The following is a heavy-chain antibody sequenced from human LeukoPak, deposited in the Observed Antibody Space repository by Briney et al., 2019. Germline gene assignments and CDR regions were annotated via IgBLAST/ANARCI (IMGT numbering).Heavy chain of an antibody. CDR2: ISSSSSYI. Sequence: PGGSLRLSCAASAFTFSSYSRNWDRHAPGQGLEWVSSISSSSSYIYYADSVKGRFTISRDNAKNSLYLQMNSLRAEDTAVYYCARLPQQLARGYYFDYWGQGTLVTVSS. CDR3: ARLPQQLARGYYFDY. CDR1: AFTFSSYS. V-gene: IGHV3-21*01. J-gene: IGHJ4*02. D-gene: IGHD6-13*01.